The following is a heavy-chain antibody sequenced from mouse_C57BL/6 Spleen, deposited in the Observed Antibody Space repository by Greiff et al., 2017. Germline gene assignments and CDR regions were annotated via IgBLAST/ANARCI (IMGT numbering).Heavy chain of an antibody. CDR2: ISNGGGST. V-gene: IGHV5-12*01. J-gene: IGHJ1*03. CDR1: GFTFSDYY. CDR3: ARQRSDWYFDV. Sequence: EVQLVESGGGLVQPGGSLKLSCAASGFTFSDYYMYWVRQTPEKRLEWVAYISNGGGSTYYPDTVKGRFTISRDNAKNTLYLQMSRLKSEDTAMYYCARQRSDWYFDVWGTGTTVTVSS.